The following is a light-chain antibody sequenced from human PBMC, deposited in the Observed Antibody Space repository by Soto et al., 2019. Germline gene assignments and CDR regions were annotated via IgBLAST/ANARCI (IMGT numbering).Light chain of an antibody. V-gene: IGKV1-39*01. CDR1: QTISTN. Sequence: DMQMRPSPSSLSASLGDRVIIXXRSTQTISTNLNWYQHKPGKAPNLLIYAASSLPSGVPSRFSGSGSGTDFTLTISSLQPEDFATYYCQQSYSTPRTFGQGTKVDI. CDR2: AAS. CDR3: QQSYSTPRT. J-gene: IGKJ1*01.